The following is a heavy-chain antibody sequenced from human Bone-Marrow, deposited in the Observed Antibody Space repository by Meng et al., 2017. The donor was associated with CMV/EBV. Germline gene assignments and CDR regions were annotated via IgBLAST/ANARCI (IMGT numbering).Heavy chain of an antibody. CDR3: ARAGPCSSTSCYPPRYYGMDV. J-gene: IGHJ6*02. CDR2: IIPIFGTA. CDR1: GGTFRSYA. Sequence: PVKVSCKASGGTFRSYAINWVRQAPGQGLEWMGGIIPIFGTANYAQKFQGRVTITTDESTSTAYMELSSLRSEDTAVYYCARAGPCSSTSCYPPRYYGMDVWGQGTTVTVSS. D-gene: IGHD2-2*01. V-gene: IGHV1-69*05.